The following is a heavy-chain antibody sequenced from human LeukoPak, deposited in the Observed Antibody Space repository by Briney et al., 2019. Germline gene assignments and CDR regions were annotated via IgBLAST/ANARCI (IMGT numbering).Heavy chain of an antibody. V-gene: IGHV4-61*01. Sequence: PSETLSLTCTVSGGSVSSGSYYWSWIRQPPGKGLEWIGYIYYSGSTNYNPSLKSRVTISVDTSKNQLSLKLSSVTAADTAVYYCAGGGATLVFDYWGQGTLVTVSS. CDR3: AGGGATLVFDY. J-gene: IGHJ4*02. CDR1: GGSVSSGSYY. CDR2: IYYSGST. D-gene: IGHD1-26*01.